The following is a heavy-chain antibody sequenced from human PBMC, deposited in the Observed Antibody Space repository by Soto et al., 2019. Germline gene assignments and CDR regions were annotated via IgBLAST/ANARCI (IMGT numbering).Heavy chain of an antibody. D-gene: IGHD6-13*01. Sequence: PSETLALTCAVYGGSFSGYSLSWIRQPPGKGLEWIVEIYHSGITNYNPSLKSRVTISVDKSKNQFSLKLSSVTAADTAVYYCARRRFYSSSWYWFDPWGQGTLVTVSS. V-gene: IGHV4-34*01. CDR2: IYHSGIT. CDR1: GGSFSGYS. J-gene: IGHJ5*02. CDR3: ARRRFYSSSWYWFDP.